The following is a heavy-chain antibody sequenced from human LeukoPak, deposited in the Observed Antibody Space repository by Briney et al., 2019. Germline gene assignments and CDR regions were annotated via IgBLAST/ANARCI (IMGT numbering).Heavy chain of an antibody. D-gene: IGHD4-17*01. V-gene: IGHV4-34*01. CDR2: INHSGST. CDR3: ASGRYGDSLHY. Sequence: PSETLSLTCAVYGGSFSGYYWSWIRQPPGKGLEWIGEINHSGSTNYNPSLKSRVTISVDTSKNQFSLKLSSVTAADTAVYYCASGRYGDSLHYWGQGTLVTVSS. CDR1: GGSFSGYY. J-gene: IGHJ4*02.